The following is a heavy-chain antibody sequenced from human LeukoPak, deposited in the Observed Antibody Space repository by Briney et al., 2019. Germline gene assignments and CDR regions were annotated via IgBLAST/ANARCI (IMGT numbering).Heavy chain of an antibody. CDR2: INPNSGGT. Sequence: ASVKVSCKASGYTFTGYYMHWVRQAPGQGLEWMGRINPNSGGTNYAQKFQGRVTMTRGTSISTAYMELSRLRSDDTAVYYCAREVRYSSSWYIYYWGQGTLVTVSS. D-gene: IGHD6-13*01. J-gene: IGHJ4*02. V-gene: IGHV1-2*06. CDR1: GYTFTGYY. CDR3: AREVRYSSSWYIYY.